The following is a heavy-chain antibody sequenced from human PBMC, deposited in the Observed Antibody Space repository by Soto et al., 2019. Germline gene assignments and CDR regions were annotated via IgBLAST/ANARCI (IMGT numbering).Heavy chain of an antibody. CDR2: IYCDDDK. CDR3: AHRRFPRGLDY. CDR1: GFSLRTSGVG. V-gene: IGHV2-5*02. D-gene: IGHD3-10*01. J-gene: IGHJ4*02. Sequence: QITLKESGPTLVKPTQTLTLTCTFSGFSLRTSGVGVGWIRQPPGKALEWLALIYCDDDKRYIPYLKLTLTITKDTSKTQVVLTMANMDPVDTATYYCAHRRFPRGLDYWGQGTLVTVSS.